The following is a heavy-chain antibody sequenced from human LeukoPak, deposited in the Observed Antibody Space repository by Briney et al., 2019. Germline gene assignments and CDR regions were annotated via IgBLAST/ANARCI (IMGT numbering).Heavy chain of an antibody. CDR2: IYYTGST. D-gene: IGHD3-10*01. CDR3: ARTPRYYGSRMGV. CDR1: GDSINDYY. Sequence: KTSETLSLTCTVSGDSINDYYWSWIRQPPGKGLEWIGYIYYTGSTNSNPSLKRRLTISLDAYKNQFSLTLASVTAADTAVYFCARTPRYYGSRMGVWGQGTTVTVSS. V-gene: IGHV4-59*01. J-gene: IGHJ6*02.